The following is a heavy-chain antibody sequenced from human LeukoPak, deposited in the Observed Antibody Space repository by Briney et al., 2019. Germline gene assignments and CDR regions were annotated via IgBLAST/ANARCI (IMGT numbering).Heavy chain of an antibody. D-gene: IGHD5-18*01. CDR3: ARDYTAMAPYFDY. Sequence: GGSLRLSCAASGFTFSSYAMSWVRQAPGKGLEWVSSISSSSSYIYYADSVKGRFTISRDNAKNSLYLQMNSLRAEDTAVYYCARDYTAMAPYFDYWGQGTLVTVSS. J-gene: IGHJ4*02. CDR1: GFTFSSYA. V-gene: IGHV3-21*01. CDR2: ISSSSSYI.